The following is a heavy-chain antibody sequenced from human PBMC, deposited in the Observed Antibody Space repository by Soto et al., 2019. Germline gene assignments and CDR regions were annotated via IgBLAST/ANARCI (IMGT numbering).Heavy chain of an antibody. J-gene: IGHJ3*02. V-gene: IGHV1-18*01. Sequence: QVQLVQSGAEVKKPGASVKVSCKASGYTFTSYGISWVRQAPGQGLEWMGWISAYNGNTNYAQKLQGRVTMTTDTSTSTAYMELRSLRSDDTAVYYCAREGKGDIVVVAAALDAFDIWGQGTMVTVSS. D-gene: IGHD2-15*01. CDR3: AREGKGDIVVVAAALDAFDI. CDR2: ISAYNGNT. CDR1: GYTFTSYG.